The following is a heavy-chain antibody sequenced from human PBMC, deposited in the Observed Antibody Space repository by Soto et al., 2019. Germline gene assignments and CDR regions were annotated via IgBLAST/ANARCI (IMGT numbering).Heavy chain of an antibody. CDR1: GGSFSGYY. CDR2: INHSGST. Sequence: QVQLQQWGAGLLKPSETLSLTCAVYGGSFSGYYWSWIRQPPGKGLEWIGEINHSGSTNYNPSLMCRVTLSVETFKTQFSLTWRSVTAADTAVYYCARCLSESIAARRGGAHNWYFDLWGRGTLVTVSS. CDR3: ARCLSESIAARRGGAHNWYFDL. D-gene: IGHD6-6*01. J-gene: IGHJ2*01. V-gene: IGHV4-34*01.